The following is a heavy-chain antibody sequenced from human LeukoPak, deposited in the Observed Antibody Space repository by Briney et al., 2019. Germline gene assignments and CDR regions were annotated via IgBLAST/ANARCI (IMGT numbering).Heavy chain of an antibody. D-gene: IGHD4-23*01. Sequence: PGGSLRLSCAVSGFTFSSYWMHWVRQAPGKGLVWVSRIDRDGSRINYADSVKGRFTISRDNGKNTLFPQMNSLRAEDAAVYYCARGRPHGNDYWGQGTLVTVSS. CDR3: ARGRPHGNDY. CDR2: IDRDGSRI. CDR1: GFTFSSYW. V-gene: IGHV3-74*01. J-gene: IGHJ4*02.